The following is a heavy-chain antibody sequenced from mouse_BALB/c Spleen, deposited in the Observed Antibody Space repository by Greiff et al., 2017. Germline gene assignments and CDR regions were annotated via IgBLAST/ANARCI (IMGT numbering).Heavy chain of an antibody. CDR2: IDPENGDT. Sequence: EVQLQQSGAELVRSGASVKLSCTASGFNIKDYYMHWVKQRPEQGLEWIGWIDPENGDTEYAPKFQGKATMTADTSSNTAYLQLSSLTSEDTAVYYCNAYTGYAMDYWGQGTSVTVSS. CDR3: NAYTGYAMDY. J-gene: IGHJ4*01. D-gene: IGHD1-1*01. V-gene: IGHV14-4*02. CDR1: GFNIKDYY.